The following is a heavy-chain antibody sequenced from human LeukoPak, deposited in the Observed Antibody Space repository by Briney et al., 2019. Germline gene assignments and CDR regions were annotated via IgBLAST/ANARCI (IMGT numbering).Heavy chain of an antibody. CDR3: ARSLEWLLWCDY. V-gene: IGHV1-46*03. CDR2: INPSGGST. J-gene: IGHJ4*02. Sequence: GASVKVSCKASGYTFTNYYMHWVRQAPGQGLEWMGIINPSGGSTTYAQKFQGRVTMTRDTSTSTVYMELSSLRSEDTAVYYCARSLEWLLWCDYWGQGTLVTVSS. D-gene: IGHD3-3*01. CDR1: GYTFTNYY.